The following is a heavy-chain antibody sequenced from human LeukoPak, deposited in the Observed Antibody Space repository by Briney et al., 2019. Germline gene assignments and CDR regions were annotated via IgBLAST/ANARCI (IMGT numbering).Heavy chain of an antibody. CDR2: INHSGST. Sequence: PSETLSLTCAVYGGSFSGYYWSWIRQPPGKGLKWIGEINHSGSTNYNPSLKSRVTISVDTSKNQFSLKLSSVTAADTAVYYCARGGDYYGSGSYYRKRNWFDPWGQGTLVTVSS. CDR1: GGSFSGYY. D-gene: IGHD3-10*01. V-gene: IGHV4-34*01. CDR3: ARGGDYYGSGSYYRKRNWFDP. J-gene: IGHJ5*02.